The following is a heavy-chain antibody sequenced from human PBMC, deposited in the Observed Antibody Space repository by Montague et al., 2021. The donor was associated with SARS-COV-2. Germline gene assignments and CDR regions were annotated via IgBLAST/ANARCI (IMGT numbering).Heavy chain of an antibody. V-gene: IGHV4-59*08. D-gene: IGHD3-22*01. CDR1: GDSIKNYY. Sequence: SETLSLTCNVSGDSIKNYYWSWIRQPPGKGLEWIGCIYFSGSTNYNPSLKSRVTISVDTSKNQFSLKLSSVTAADTAVYYCARHGRFSVIVNTPRGAFDIWGQGTMVTVSS. CDR2: IYFSGST. CDR3: ARHGRFSVIVNTPRGAFDI. J-gene: IGHJ3*02.